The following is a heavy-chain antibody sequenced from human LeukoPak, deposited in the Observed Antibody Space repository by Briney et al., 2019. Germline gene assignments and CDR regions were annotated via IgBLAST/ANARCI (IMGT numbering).Heavy chain of an antibody. D-gene: IGHD3-22*01. J-gene: IGHJ5*02. Sequence: SETLSLTCTVSGGSISSSSYYWGWIRQPPGKGLEWIGSIYYSGSTYYNPSLKSRVTISVDTSKNQFSLKLSSVTAADTAVYYCARDWGWPYYDSSEDNRWFDPWGQGTLVTVSS. CDR3: ARDWGWPYYDSSEDNRWFDP. V-gene: IGHV4-39*01. CDR1: GGSISSSSYY. CDR2: IYYSGST.